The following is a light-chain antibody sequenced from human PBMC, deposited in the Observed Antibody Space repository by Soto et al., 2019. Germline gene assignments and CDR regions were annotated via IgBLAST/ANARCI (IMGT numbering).Light chain of an antibody. J-gene: IGKJ1*01. Sequence: EIVMTQSPATLSVSPGERATLSCRARQSVSSNLAWYQQKPGQAPRLLIYGASTRATGIPARFSGSGSGTEFTLTLSSLQSEDFAVYYCQQYNNWPPWTFGQGTKVETK. V-gene: IGKV3-15*01. CDR1: QSVSSN. CDR3: QQYNNWPPWT. CDR2: GAS.